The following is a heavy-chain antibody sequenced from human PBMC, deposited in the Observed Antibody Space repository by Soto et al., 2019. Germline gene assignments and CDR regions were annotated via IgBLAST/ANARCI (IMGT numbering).Heavy chain of an antibody. Sequence: QAGGSLRLSCAASGFTFSSYAMGWVRQAPGKGLEWVSAISGSGGSTYYADSVKGRFTISRDNSKNTLYLQMNSLRAEDTAVYYCAKTYSKQQLAKKYNWFDPWGQGTLVTVSS. D-gene: IGHD6-13*01. V-gene: IGHV3-23*01. CDR3: AKTYSKQQLAKKYNWFDP. CDR2: ISGSGGST. J-gene: IGHJ5*02. CDR1: GFTFSSYA.